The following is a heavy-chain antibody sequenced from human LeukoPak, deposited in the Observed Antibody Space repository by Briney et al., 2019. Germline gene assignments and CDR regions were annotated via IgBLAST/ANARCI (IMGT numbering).Heavy chain of an antibody. CDR2: ISYDGSNK. V-gene: IGHV3-30*18. J-gene: IGHJ4*02. CDR3: AKGHWGNYYDY. CDR1: GFTFSSYG. D-gene: IGHD3-16*01. Sequence: GGSLRLSCAASGFTFSSYGMHWVRQAPGKGLEWVAVISYDGSNKYYADSVKGRFTISRDNSKNTLYLQMNSLRAKDTAVYYCAKGHWGNYYDYWGQGTLVTVSS.